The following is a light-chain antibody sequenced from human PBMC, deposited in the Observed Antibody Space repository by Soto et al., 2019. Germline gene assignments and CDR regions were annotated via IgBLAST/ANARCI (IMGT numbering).Light chain of an antibody. CDR2: WAS. J-gene: IGKJ5*01. CDR3: QQYYSTPLT. Sequence: DIVMTQSPDSLAVSLGERATINCKSSQSVLYSSNNKNYLAWYQQKPGQPPKLLIYWASIRESGVPDRFSGSGSVTDFTLTISSLQAEDVAVYYCQQYYSTPLTFGQGTRLEIK. V-gene: IGKV4-1*01. CDR1: QSVLYSSNNKNY.